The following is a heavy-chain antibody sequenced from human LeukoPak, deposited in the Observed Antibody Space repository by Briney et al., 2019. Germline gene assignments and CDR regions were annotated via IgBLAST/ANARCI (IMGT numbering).Heavy chain of an antibody. D-gene: IGHD5-12*01. CDR2: VYYSGEP. Sequence: PSETLSLTCTVSGGSISNYNFYWGWIRQPPGKGLQWIGSVYYSGEPYYNPSLKSRVTISVDTSKNQFSLKLSSVTAADTAVYYCAIPREGLRNLRAFDYWGQGTLVTVSS. J-gene: IGHJ4*02. CDR3: AIPREGLRNLRAFDY. V-gene: IGHV4-39*07. CDR1: GGSISNYNFY.